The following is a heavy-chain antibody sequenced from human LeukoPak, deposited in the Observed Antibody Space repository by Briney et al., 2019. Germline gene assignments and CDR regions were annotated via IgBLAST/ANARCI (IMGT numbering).Heavy chain of an antibody. V-gene: IGHV3-21*01. Sequence: GGALRLSFAASGVTFSTYSLNWVRQAPGKGLEWVSSISGTSTYIYYGDSVKGRFTISRDNAKNSLYLQMNSLRAEDTGVYYCARVPGDVWGKGTTVTVSS. CDR3: ARVPGDV. CDR2: ISGTSTYI. J-gene: IGHJ6*04. CDR1: GVTFSTYS.